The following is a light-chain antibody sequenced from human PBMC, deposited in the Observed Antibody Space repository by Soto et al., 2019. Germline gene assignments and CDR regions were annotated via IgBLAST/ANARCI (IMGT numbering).Light chain of an antibody. CDR1: SSNIGSTT. J-gene: IGLJ3*02. Sequence: QSVLTQPPSASGTPVQRVTIACSGSSSNIGSTTVKWYQQLPGTAPKLLIYNNNQRTSGVPDRFSGSKSGTSASLAISGLQSEDEADYYCAAWDDSLNGVVFGGGTKLTVL. V-gene: IGLV1-44*01. CDR3: AAWDDSLNGVV. CDR2: NNN.